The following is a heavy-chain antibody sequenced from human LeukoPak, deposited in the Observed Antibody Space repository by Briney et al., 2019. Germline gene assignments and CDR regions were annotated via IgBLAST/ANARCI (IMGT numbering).Heavy chain of an antibody. Sequence: GGSLRLSCAASGFTFSSYWMSWVRQAPGKGLEWVANIKQDGSEKYHVDSVKGRFTISRDNAKNSLYLQMNSLRAEDTAVYYCARDCSSTSCYAVGDAFDIWGQGTMVTVSS. D-gene: IGHD2-2*01. CDR1: GFTFSSYW. CDR2: IKQDGSEK. V-gene: IGHV3-7*03. J-gene: IGHJ3*02. CDR3: ARDCSSTSCYAVGDAFDI.